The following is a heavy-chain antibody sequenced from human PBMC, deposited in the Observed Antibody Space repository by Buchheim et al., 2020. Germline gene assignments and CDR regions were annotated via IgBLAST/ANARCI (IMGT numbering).Heavy chain of an antibody. J-gene: IGHJ4*02. CDR3: ARDVGDSSGFAGFDY. CDR2: IYYSGST. D-gene: IGHD3-22*01. V-gene: IGHV4-59*01. CDR1: GGSISSYY. Sequence: QVQLQESGPGLVKPSETLSLTCTVSGGSISSYYWSWIRQPPGKGLEWIGYIYYSGSTNYNPSLKSRVTISVDPSKNQFSLKLSSVTAADTAVYYCARDVGDSSGFAGFDYWGQGTL.